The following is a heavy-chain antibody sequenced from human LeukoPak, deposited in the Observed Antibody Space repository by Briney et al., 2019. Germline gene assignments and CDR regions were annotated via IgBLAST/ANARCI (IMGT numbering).Heavy chain of an antibody. CDR2: IYSGGST. D-gene: IGHD2-8*01. CDR1: GFTVSSNY. CDR3: ARHPPAVSSDAFDI. V-gene: IGHV3-66*04. Sequence: GGSLRLSCAASGFTVSSNYMSWVRQAPGKGLEWVSVIYSGGSTYYADSVKGRFTISRDNSKNTLYLQMNSLRAEDTAVYYCARHPPAVSSDAFDIWGQGTMVTVSS. J-gene: IGHJ3*02.